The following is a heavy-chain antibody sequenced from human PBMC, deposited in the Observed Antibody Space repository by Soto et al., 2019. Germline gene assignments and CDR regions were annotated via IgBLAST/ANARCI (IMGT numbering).Heavy chain of an antibody. CDR2: ISWNSGSI. Sequence: EVQLVESGGGLVQPGRSLRLSCAASGFTFDDYAMHWVRQAPGKGLECVSGISWNSGSIVYADSVKGRFTISRDNAKNSVYLQMNSLRAEDTALYYCAKRAGSGSYPNWGQGTLVTVSS. J-gene: IGHJ4*02. CDR3: AKRAGSGSYPN. V-gene: IGHV3-9*01. D-gene: IGHD3-10*01. CDR1: GFTFDDYA.